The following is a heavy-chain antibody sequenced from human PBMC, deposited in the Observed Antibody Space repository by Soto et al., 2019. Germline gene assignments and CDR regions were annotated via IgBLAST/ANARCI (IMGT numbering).Heavy chain of an antibody. CDR1: GFSLSSTRMG. CDR2: IFSTDEK. Sequence: QVTLKESGPVLVKPTETLTLTCTVSGFSLSSTRMGVSWIRQPPGKALEWLAYIFSTDEKSYSTSLKSRLTSPQDTSKSPVVLTMTTRDPVATATYYLARIQRDPSASSALLVDSWGRGNLVAVSS. J-gene: IGHJ4*02. D-gene: IGHD3-22*01. V-gene: IGHV2-26*01. CDR3: ARIQRDPSASSALLVDS.